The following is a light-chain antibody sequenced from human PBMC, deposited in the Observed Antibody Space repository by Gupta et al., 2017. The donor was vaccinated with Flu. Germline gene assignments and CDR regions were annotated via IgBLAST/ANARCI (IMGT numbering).Light chain of an antibody. Sequence: EIVLTQSPATLSLSPGESATLSCRASQGLVNYLAWYQQKPGQAPRLLNYDASNRATGIPARFSGSGSGTDFTLTISSLEPEDFAVYYCQHRTIWPQVTFGQGTRLDIK. J-gene: IGKJ5*01. CDR1: QGLVNY. CDR2: DAS. V-gene: IGKV3-11*01. CDR3: QHRTIWPQVT.